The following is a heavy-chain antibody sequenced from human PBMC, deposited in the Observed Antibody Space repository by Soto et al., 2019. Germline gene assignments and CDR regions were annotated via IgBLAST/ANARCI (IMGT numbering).Heavy chain of an antibody. J-gene: IGHJ4*02. CDR2: ISYDGSNK. V-gene: IGHV3-30-3*01. CDR1: GFTFSSYA. Sequence: QVQLVESGGGVVQPGRSLRLSCAASGFTFSSYAMHWVRQDTGEGLEWVAVISYDGSNKYYADSVKGRFTISRDNSKNTLYLQMNSLRAEDTAVYYCARDHWNETPVLEYWGQGTLVTVSS. CDR3: ARDHWNETPVLEY. D-gene: IGHD1-1*01.